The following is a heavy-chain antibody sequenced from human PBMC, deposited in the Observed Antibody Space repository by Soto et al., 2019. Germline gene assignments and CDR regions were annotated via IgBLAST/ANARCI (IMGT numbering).Heavy chain of an antibody. D-gene: IGHD2-2*01. CDR1: GFAFSGAW. CDR2: LMSKTAGAAT. J-gene: IGHJ4*02. CDR3: AAGTGRTDFDY. Sequence: EVQLVESGGGLVKPGGSLRLSCAASGFAFSGAWMSWARQAPGKGLEGVGRLMSKTAGAATHYAAPVKGRFTISRDDSKNTVYLQMSSLKTEDTAIYYCAAGTGRTDFDYWGQGTLVTVSS. V-gene: IGHV3-15*01.